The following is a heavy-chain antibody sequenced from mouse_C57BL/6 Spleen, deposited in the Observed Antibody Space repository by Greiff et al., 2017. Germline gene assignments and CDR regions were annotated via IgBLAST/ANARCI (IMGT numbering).Heavy chain of an antibody. D-gene: IGHD1-1*01. CDR3: ARGYGSSYWYFDV. J-gene: IGHJ1*03. V-gene: IGHV1-7*01. Sequence: QVQLQQSGAELAKPGASVKLSCKASGYTFTSSWMHWVKQRPGQGLEWIGYINPSSGYTKYNQKFKDKATLTADKSSSTAYMQLSSLTYEDSAVYYCARGYGSSYWYFDVWGTDHGHRLL. CDR2: INPSSGYT. CDR1: GYTFTSSW.